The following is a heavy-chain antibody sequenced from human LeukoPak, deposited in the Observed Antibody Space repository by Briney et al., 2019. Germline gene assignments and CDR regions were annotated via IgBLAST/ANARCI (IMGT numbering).Heavy chain of an antibody. D-gene: IGHD6-19*01. CDR3: AEAISAPLMYSSGCSDY. V-gene: IGHV3-33*06. CDR2: IWYDGSNK. CDR1: GFTFSSYG. Sequence: PGGTLRLSCAASGFTFSSYGMHWVRQAPGKGLEWVAVIWYDGSNKYYADSVKGRFTISRDNSKNTLYLQMNSLRAEDTAVYYCAEAISAPLMYSSGCSDYWGQGTLVTVSS. J-gene: IGHJ4*02.